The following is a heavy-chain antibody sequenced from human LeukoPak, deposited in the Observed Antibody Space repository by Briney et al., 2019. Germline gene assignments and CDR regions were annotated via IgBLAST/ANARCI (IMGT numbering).Heavy chain of an antibody. J-gene: IGHJ6*03. CDR2: SDTDVDT. V-gene: IGHV3-20*04. CDR1: GFTSRNSV. Sequence: GGSLRLSCAASGFTSRNSVMSWVRQPPGKGLEWVSSSDTDVDTQYADSVKGRFTISRDNAKNSLYLQMNSLRAEDTALYYCARAGIVGATFYYYYMDVWGKGTTVTVSS. CDR3: ARAGIVGATFYYYYMDV. D-gene: IGHD1-26*01.